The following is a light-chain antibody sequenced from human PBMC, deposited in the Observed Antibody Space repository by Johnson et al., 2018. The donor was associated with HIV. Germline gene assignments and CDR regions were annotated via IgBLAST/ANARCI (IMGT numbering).Light chain of an antibody. CDR2: DNN. J-gene: IGLJ1*01. CDR1: SSNIENYF. Sequence: FVLTQPPSVSAAPGQRVNISCSGHSSNIENYFVSWYQQLPGTAPKLLIYDNNKRPSGIPDRFSGSKSGTSATLGITGLPTGDEAEYYCGTWDSSLSAYVFGTGTKVTVL. V-gene: IGLV1-51*01. CDR3: GTWDSSLSAYV.